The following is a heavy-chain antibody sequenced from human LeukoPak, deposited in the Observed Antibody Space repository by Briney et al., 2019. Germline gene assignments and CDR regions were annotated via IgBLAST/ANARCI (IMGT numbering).Heavy chain of an antibody. Sequence: SETLSLTCTVSGGSIRSDYWSWIRQPPGKGLEWIGYIYYSGSTYYNPSLKSRVTISVDTSKNQFSLKLSSVTAADTAVYYCARDNGYDSSGYYTNWFDPWGQGTLVTVSS. D-gene: IGHD3-22*01. CDR2: IYYSGST. CDR1: GGSIRSDY. CDR3: ARDNGYDSSGYYTNWFDP. V-gene: IGHV4-30-4*08. J-gene: IGHJ5*02.